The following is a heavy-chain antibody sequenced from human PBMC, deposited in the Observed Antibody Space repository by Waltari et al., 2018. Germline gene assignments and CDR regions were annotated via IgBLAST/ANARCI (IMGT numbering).Heavy chain of an antibody. V-gene: IGHV1-69*05. CDR2: IIPIFGTA. J-gene: IGHJ6*02. D-gene: IGHD2-15*01. Sequence: QVQLVQSGAEVKKPGSSVKVSCKASGGTFSSYAISWVRQAPGQGLEWMGGIIPIFGTANYAQKFQGRVTITTDESTSTAYMELSSLRSEDTAVYYCASGGYGGNPPPHPVKYGMDVWGQGTTVTVSS. CDR1: GGTFSSYA. CDR3: ASGGYGGNPPPHPVKYGMDV.